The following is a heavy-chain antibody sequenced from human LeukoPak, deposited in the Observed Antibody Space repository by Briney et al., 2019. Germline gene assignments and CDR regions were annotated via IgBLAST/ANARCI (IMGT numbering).Heavy chain of an antibody. CDR2: ISWNSGSI. D-gene: IGHD3-22*01. Sequence: GRSLRLSCAASGFTFDDYAMHWVRQAPGKGLEWVSGISWNSGSIGYADSVKGRFTISRDNAKNSLYLQMNSLRAEDTALYYCASIGAYYDSSGYYSGTFDYWGQGTLVTVSS. J-gene: IGHJ4*02. CDR1: GFTFDDYA. CDR3: ASIGAYYDSSGYYSGTFDY. V-gene: IGHV3-9*01.